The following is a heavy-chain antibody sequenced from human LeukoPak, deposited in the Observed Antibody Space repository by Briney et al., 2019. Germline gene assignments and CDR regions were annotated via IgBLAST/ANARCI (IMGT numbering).Heavy chain of an antibody. D-gene: IGHD1-26*01. CDR3: ARGSSGSYLY. J-gene: IGHJ4*02. Sequence: SETLSLTCTVSGVSVSSYYWSWIRQPPGKGLEWTGYIYYSGSTNYNPSLKSRVTISVDTAKNQLSLKLSSVTAADTAVYYCARGSSGSYLYWGQGTLVTVSS. V-gene: IGHV4-59*02. CDR2: IYYSGST. CDR1: GVSVSSYY.